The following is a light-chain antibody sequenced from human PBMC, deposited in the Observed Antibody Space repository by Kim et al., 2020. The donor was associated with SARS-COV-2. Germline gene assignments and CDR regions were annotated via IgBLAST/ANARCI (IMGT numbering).Light chain of an antibody. Sequence: LTQGEGATLSCRASQSVGNSLTWFQQKPGQAPRLLIFETSNRATGIPARFSGSGSGTAFTLTISSLEPEDFAVYYCQQRYNWPLTFGGGTKVDIK. J-gene: IGKJ4*01. CDR1: QSVGNS. CDR2: ETS. V-gene: IGKV3-11*01. CDR3: QQRYNWPLT.